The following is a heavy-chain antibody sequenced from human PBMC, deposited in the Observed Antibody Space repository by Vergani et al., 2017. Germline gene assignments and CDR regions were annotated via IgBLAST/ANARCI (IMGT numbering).Heavy chain of an antibody. Sequence: QVQLVQSGAEVKKPGASVQVSCKASGYTFTSYDTHWVRQAPGQGLEWMGKIYPSGGTNYAQKSQGRVTMTKDTSTSTVDMELSSLRSEDTAMYYCARDGSGGSPFAMDVWGQGTTVTVSS. CDR1: GYTFTSYD. V-gene: IGHV1-46*03. CDR2: IYPSGGT. D-gene: IGHD2-15*01. J-gene: IGHJ6*02. CDR3: ARDGSGGSPFAMDV.